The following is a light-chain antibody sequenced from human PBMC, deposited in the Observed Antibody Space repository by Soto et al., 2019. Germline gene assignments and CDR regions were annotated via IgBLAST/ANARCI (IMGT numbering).Light chain of an antibody. Sequence: QSALTQPASVSGSPGQSITLSCTGTSSDVGSYNLVSWYQLHPGKAPKLMIYEGTKRPSRVSNRFSGSKSGSTASLTISGLQAEDEADYYCCSYAGSSSYVVFGGGTKLTVL. CDR2: EGT. V-gene: IGLV2-23*01. J-gene: IGLJ2*01. CDR1: SSDVGSYNL. CDR3: CSYAGSSSYVV.